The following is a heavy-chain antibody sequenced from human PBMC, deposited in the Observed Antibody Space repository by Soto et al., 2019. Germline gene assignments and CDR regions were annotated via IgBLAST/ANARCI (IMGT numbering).Heavy chain of an antibody. CDR2: IKQDGSEK. J-gene: IGHJ4*02. V-gene: IGHV3-7*01. D-gene: IGHD1-26*01. Sequence: EVQLVESGGGLVQPGESLRLSCAASGFTFSSYWMPWVRQAPGKGLERVANIKQDGSEKDYVDSVRGRFTLYRDNAKNSLYLQMTSLRAEDTAVYYCARVVGATQMDFDYWGQGTMVTVSS. CDR3: ARVVGATQMDFDY. CDR1: GFTFSSYW.